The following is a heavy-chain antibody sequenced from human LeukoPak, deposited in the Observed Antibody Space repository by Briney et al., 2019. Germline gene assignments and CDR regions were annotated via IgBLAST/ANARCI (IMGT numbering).Heavy chain of an antibody. CDR1: GFTFSSYA. CDR2: ISYDGSNK. CDR3: ARDDGILTGTLDY. D-gene: IGHD3-9*01. Sequence: QPGRSLRLSCAASGFTFSSYAMHWVRQAPGKGLEWVAVISYDGSNKYYADSVKGRFTISRDNSKNTLYLQMNSLRAEDTAVYYCARDDGILTGTLDYWGQGTLVTVSS. J-gene: IGHJ4*02. V-gene: IGHV3-30-3*01.